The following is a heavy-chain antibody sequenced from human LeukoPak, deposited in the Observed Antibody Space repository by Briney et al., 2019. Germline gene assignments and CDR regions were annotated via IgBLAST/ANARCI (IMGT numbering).Heavy chain of an antibody. J-gene: IGHJ4*02. CDR3: ARDPGSSGWKRGYFDY. CDR1: GYTFTSYG. V-gene: IGHV1-18*01. D-gene: IGHD6-19*01. Sequence: ASVKVSCKASGYTFTSYGISWVRQAPGQGLEWMGRFSAYNGNTNYAQKRQGRVTMTTDTSTSTAYMELRSLRSDDTAVYYCARDPGSSGWKRGYFDYWGQGTLVSVS. CDR2: FSAYNGNT.